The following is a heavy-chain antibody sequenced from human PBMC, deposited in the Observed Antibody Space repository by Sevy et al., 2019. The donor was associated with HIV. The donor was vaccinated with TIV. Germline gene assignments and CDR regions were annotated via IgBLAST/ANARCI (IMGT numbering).Heavy chain of an antibody. Sequence: GGSLRLSCTASGFTFGDYAMSWFRQAPGKGLEWVGFIRSKAYGGTTEYAASVKGRFTISRDDSKSIAYLQMNSLKTEDTAVYYCTRDPFLFRGYSNGPHDYGMDVWGQGTTVTVSS. CDR2: IRSKAYGGTT. V-gene: IGHV3-49*03. D-gene: IGHD5-18*01. J-gene: IGHJ6*02. CDR3: TRDPFLFRGYSNGPHDYGMDV. CDR1: GFTFGDYA.